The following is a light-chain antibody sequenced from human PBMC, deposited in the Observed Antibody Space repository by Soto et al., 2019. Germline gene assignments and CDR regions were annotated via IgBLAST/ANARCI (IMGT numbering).Light chain of an antibody. CDR1: NSNIGAGFG. V-gene: IGLV1-40*01. CDR2: SNT. Sequence: VLTQPPSVSGAPGQRVTISCTGSNSNIGAGFGVQWYQQFPRTAPRLLIYSNTNRPSGVPDRFSASKSGTSASLAITGLRAEDEADYYCQSFDINVLALIFGVGTKLTVL. CDR3: QSFDINVLALI. J-gene: IGLJ2*01.